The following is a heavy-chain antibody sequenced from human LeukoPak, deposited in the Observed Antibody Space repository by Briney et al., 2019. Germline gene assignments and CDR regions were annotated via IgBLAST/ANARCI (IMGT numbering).Heavy chain of an antibody. CDR1: GFTFSSNA. D-gene: IGHD3-3*01. CDR2: ISYDGSNR. Sequence: GRSLGPSWAASGFTFSSNAMHWVRQAPGKGRGWVAVISYDGSNRYYADSGKGRFTISRDNSKNTLYLQMNSLRAEDTAVYYCAGLGDDFWSGYRYWGQGTLVTVSS. J-gene: IGHJ4*02. V-gene: IGHV3-30-3*01. CDR3: AGLGDDFWSGYRY.